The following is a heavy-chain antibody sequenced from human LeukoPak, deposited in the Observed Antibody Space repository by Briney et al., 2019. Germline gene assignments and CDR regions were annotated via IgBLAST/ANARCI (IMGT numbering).Heavy chain of an antibody. D-gene: IGHD6-13*01. CDR1: GGSISSSSYY. J-gene: IGHJ3*02. CDR2: IYYSGST. Sequence: PSETLSLTCTVSGGSISSSSYYWGWIRQPPGKGLEWIGSIYYSGSTYYNPSLKSRVTISVDTSKNQFSLKLSSVTAADTAVYYCARPHIAAAGNDAFDIWGQGTMVTVSS. V-gene: IGHV4-39*01. CDR3: ARPHIAAAGNDAFDI.